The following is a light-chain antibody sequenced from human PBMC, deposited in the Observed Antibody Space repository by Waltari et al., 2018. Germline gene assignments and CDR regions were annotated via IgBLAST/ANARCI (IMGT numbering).Light chain of an antibody. CDR1: QSVSRA. CDR3: QQYGSLPVT. V-gene: IGKV3-20*01. Sequence: EIVLTQSPGTLSLSLGERAPVSCRASQSVSRALAWYQQKPGQAPRLLIYGASTRATGIPDRFSGSGSGTDFSLTISRLEPDDFAVYYCQQYGSLPVTFGQGTTVEV. CDR2: GAS. J-gene: IGKJ1*01.